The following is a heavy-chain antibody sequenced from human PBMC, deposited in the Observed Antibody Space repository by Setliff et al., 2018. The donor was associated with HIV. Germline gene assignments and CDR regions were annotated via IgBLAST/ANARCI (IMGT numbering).Heavy chain of an antibody. Sequence: SETLSLTCTVSDSGTYYWSWIRQPAGKGLEWPGRVSSSGDTNYNPSLKSRVTMSVDTSKNQFSLKLTSVTASDTAVYYCASAAAGNTGPFDLWVQGSPVTVSS. J-gene: IGHJ4*02. V-gene: IGHV4-4*07. CDR2: VSSSGDT. CDR1: DSGTYY. CDR3: ASAAAGNTGPFDL. D-gene: IGHD4-17*01.